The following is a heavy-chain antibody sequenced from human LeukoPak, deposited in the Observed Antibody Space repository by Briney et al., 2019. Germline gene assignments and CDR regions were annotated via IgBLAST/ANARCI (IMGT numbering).Heavy chain of an antibody. V-gene: IGHV3-30-3*01. Sequence: PGRSLRLSCAASGFTFSNYAMHWVRQAPGKGLEWVAFISYDGSNKYYADSVKGRFTISRDKSKNTLYLQMNSLKPEDMAVYYCARGGGYSSSALDWFDPWGQGTLVTVSS. CDR2: ISYDGSNK. D-gene: IGHD6-6*01. CDR1: GFTFSNYA. J-gene: IGHJ5*02. CDR3: ARGGGYSSSALDWFDP.